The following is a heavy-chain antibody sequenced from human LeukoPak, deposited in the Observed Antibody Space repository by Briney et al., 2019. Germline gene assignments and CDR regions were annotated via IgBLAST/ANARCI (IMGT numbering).Heavy chain of an antibody. CDR2: INSDGSST. CDR1: GITFSSYA. J-gene: IGHJ4*02. D-gene: IGHD3-10*01. V-gene: IGHV3-74*01. Sequence: GGSLRLSCAASGITFSSYAMSWVRQAPGKGLVWVSRINSDGSSTSYADSVKGRFTISRDNAKDTLYLQMNSLRAEDTAVYYCARRFGGSDYWGQGTLVTISS. CDR3: ARRFGGSDY.